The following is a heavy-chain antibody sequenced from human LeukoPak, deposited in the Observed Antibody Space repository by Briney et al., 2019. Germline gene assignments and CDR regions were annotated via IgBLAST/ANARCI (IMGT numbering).Heavy chain of an antibody. J-gene: IGHJ5*02. CDR2: IYYSGST. Sequence: PSETLSLTCTVSGGSISSYYWSWIRQPAGKGLEWIGSIYYSGSTYYNPSLKSRVTISVDTSKNQFSLKLSSVTAADTAVYYCAREIWSRRNRLDPWGQGTLVTVSS. D-gene: IGHD3-3*01. V-gene: IGHV4-4*07. CDR3: AREIWSRRNRLDP. CDR1: GGSISSYY.